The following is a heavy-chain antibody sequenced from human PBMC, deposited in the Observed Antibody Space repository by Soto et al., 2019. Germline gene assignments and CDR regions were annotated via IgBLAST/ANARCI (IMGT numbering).Heavy chain of an antibody. J-gene: IGHJ4*02. Sequence: PSETLSLTCTVSGGSISSGTYHWTWIRQHPGKGLEWIGYIYYSGSTYYNPSLKSRVTISVDTSKNQFSLRLSSVTAAGTAVYYCAREINYYDTSGDSYFDYWGQGTLVTVSS. D-gene: IGHD3-22*01. V-gene: IGHV4-31*03. CDR2: IYYSGST. CDR3: AREINYYDTSGDSYFDY. CDR1: GGSISSGTYH.